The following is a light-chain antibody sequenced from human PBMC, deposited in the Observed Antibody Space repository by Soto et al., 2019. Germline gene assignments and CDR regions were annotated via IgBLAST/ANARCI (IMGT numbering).Light chain of an antibody. V-gene: IGKV1-5*01. J-gene: IGKJ1*01. CDR3: QQYNSYPWT. CDR1: RSISDW. Sequence: DIQMTQSPSSLSPSVGDRVTITCRASRSISDWSAWYQQKPGKAPELLIFDASNLKSGVSSRFSGSGSGTEFTLTISSLQPDDFATYYCQQYNSYPWTFGQGTKVDNK. CDR2: DAS.